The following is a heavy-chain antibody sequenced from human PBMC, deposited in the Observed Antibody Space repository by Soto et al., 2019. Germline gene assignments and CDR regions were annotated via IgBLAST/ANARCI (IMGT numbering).Heavy chain of an antibody. D-gene: IGHD5-18*01. CDR3: ARRYGSCFDY. CDR2: VYYSGGT. CDR1: GGSISSYY. J-gene: IGHJ4*02. Sequence: SETLSLTCTVSGGSISSYYWSWIRQPPGKGLEWIGYVYYSGGTNYNPSLKGRVTILLDAPKNQFSLKLSSVIAADTAVYYCARRYGSCFDYWGQGTLVTVSS. V-gene: IGHV4-59*08.